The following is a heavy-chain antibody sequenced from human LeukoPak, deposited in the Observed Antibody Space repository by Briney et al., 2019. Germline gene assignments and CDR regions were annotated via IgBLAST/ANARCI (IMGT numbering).Heavy chain of an antibody. CDR3: ARASENYYGSGSYYNLAY. CDR1: GYTFTSYY. CDR2: INPSGGST. Sequence: ASVKVSCKASGYTFTSYYMHWVRQAPGQGLEWMGIINPSGGSTSYALKFQGRVTMTRDTSTSTVYMELSSLRSEDTAVYYCARASENYYGSGSYYNLAYWGQGTLVTVSS. J-gene: IGHJ4*02. D-gene: IGHD3-10*01. V-gene: IGHV1-46*01.